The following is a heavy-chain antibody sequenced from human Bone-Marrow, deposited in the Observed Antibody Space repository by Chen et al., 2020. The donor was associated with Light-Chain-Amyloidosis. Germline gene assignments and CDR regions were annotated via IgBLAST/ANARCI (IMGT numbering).Heavy chain of an antibody. D-gene: IGHD3-9*01. J-gene: IGHJ5*02. CDR3: ARVYQEYYDILTGYYWFDP. V-gene: IGHV1-2*02. CDR2: INPHSGGT. Sequence: QVQLVQSGAEVKKPGASVKVSCKASGYSFTSNYMHWLRQAPGQGLEWMGWINPHSGGTHYAQKFQGRVTMSRDTSISTAYMELSRLRSDDTAVYYCARVYQEYYDILTGYYWFDPWGQGTLVTVSS. CDR1: GYSFTSNY.